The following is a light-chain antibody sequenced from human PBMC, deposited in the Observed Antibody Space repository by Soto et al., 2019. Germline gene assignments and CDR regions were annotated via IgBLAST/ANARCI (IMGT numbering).Light chain of an antibody. CDR1: SSDVGGYNY. CDR2: DVS. CDR3: SSYTDFTLYV. V-gene: IGLV2-14*03. J-gene: IGLJ1*01. Sequence: QSVLTQPASVSGSPGQSISISCTGTSSDVGGYNYVSWYQHQPGKAPKLVIFDVSGRPSGISNRFSGSKSGNTASLTISGLRPEDEADYYCSSYTDFTLYVFGTGTRSPS.